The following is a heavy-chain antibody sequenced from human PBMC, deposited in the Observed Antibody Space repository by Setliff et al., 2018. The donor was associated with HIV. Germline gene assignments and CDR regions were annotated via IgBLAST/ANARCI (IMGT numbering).Heavy chain of an antibody. CDR1: GFTFSSYA. V-gene: IGHV3-30*01. CDR2: ISYDGSNK. CDR3: GKAPYPQYYYYYMDV. Sequence: GGSLRLSCAASGFTFSSYAMHWVRQAPGKGLEWVAVISYDGSNKYYADSVKGRFTISRDNSKNTLYLQMNSLRAEDTAVYYCGKAPYPQYYYYYMDVWGKGTTVTVSS. J-gene: IGHJ6*03. D-gene: IGHD3-16*01.